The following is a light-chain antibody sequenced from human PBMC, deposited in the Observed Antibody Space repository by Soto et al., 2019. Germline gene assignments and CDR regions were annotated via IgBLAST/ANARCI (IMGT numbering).Light chain of an antibody. V-gene: IGLV2-11*01. CDR2: DVS. J-gene: IGLJ1*01. CDR3: CSYAGSYTLYV. CDR1: SSDVGGYNY. Sequence: QSVLTQPRSVXASPGQAVTISCTGTSSDVGGYNYVSWYQQHPGKAPKLMIYDVSKRPSVVPDRFSGSKSGNTASLTISGLQAEDEADYYCCSYAGSYTLYVFATGTKVTVL.